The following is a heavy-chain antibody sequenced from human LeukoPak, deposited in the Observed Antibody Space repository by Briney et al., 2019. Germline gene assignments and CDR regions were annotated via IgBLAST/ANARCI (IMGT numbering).Heavy chain of an antibody. Sequence: GGSLRLSCSVSGFIFSNHWMNWVRQAPGKGLEWVANIKEDGSEKYYGEFVKGRFTISRDNAKNSLYLQMSSLRAEDTAVYYCASGVLPHDYWGQGTLVTVSS. V-gene: IGHV3-7*01. CDR2: IKEDGSEK. CDR1: GFIFSNHW. CDR3: ASGVLPHDY. D-gene: IGHD2-8*01. J-gene: IGHJ4*02.